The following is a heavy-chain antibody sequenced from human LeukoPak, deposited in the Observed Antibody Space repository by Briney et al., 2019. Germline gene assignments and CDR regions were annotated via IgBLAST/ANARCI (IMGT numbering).Heavy chain of an antibody. CDR1: GGSISSYY. CDR3: ATIDY. Sequence: SETLSLTCTVSGGSISSYYWSWIRQPPGKGLEWIGSIYDSGTTNYNPSLTSRVAASVDTSKNQFSLRLSSVTAADTAVYYCATIDYWGQGTLVTVSS. J-gene: IGHJ4*02. V-gene: IGHV4-59*01. CDR2: IYDSGTT.